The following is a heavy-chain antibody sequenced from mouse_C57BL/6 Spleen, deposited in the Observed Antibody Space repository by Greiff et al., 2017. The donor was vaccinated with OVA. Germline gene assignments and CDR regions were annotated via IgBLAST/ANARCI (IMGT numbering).Heavy chain of an antibody. Sequence: EVQLVESGPELVKPGASVKIPCKASGYTFTDYNMDWVKQSHGKSLEWIGDINPNNGGTIYNQKFKGKATLTVDKSSSTAYMELRSLTSEDTAVYYCARSNYGSDYFDYWGQGTTLTVSS. CDR3: ARSNYGSDYFDY. D-gene: IGHD1-1*01. V-gene: IGHV1-18*01. CDR1: GYTFTDYN. CDR2: INPNNGGT. J-gene: IGHJ2*01.